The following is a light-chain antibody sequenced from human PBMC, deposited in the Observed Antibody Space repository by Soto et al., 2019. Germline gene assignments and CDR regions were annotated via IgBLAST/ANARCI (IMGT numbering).Light chain of an antibody. CDR2: GAS. CDR1: QSVSSTY. CDR3: HQRQSWPRT. Sequence: EIVLTQSPGTLSLSPGERAALSCRASQSVSSTYLAWYQQKRGQAPRLLIYGASIRAAGIPARFSASGTGTDFTLTISDVQPEDFAVYYCHQRQSWPRTFGQGTKVDIK. J-gene: IGKJ1*01. V-gene: IGKV3-20*01.